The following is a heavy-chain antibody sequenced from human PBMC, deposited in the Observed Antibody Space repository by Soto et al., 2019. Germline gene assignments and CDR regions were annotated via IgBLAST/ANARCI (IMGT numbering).Heavy chain of an antibody. CDR3: ARRLPHFDWLLVPFDY. J-gene: IGHJ4*02. CDR2: ISNDGSRD. D-gene: IGHD3-9*01. CDR1: GFTFSNHA. V-gene: IGHV3-30*04. Sequence: QVQLVESGGGVVQPGRSLTLSCAASGFTFSNHAIHWVRQAPGKGLEWVAVISNDGSRDYYADSVKGRFTMSRDNSKNTLYLQMNCLRLEDTAVYYCARRLPHFDWLLVPFDYWGQGTLVTVSS.